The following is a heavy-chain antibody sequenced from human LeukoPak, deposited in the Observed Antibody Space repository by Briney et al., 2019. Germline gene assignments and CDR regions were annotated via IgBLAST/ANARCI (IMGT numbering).Heavy chain of an antibody. D-gene: IGHD6-6*01. CDR1: GFTFDDYG. Sequence: PGGSLRLSCTASGFTFDDYGMSWVRQASGKGLEWVSGINWNGGSTGYADSVKGRFIMSRDNAKNSLYLLMNSLRAEDTALYYCARGLEYRSSDAFDIWGQGTMVTVSS. CDR3: ARGLEYRSSDAFDI. CDR2: INWNGGST. J-gene: IGHJ3*02. V-gene: IGHV3-20*04.